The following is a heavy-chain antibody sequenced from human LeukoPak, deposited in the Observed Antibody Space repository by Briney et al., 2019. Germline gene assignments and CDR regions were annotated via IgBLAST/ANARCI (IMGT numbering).Heavy chain of an antibody. Sequence: KTGGSLRLSCVVSGFSFSNFWMSWVRQAPGKGLEWMGGFDPEDGETIYAQKFQGRVTMTEDTSTDTAYMELSSLRSEDTAVYYCATVGYRLFDYWGQGTLVTVSS. CDR1: GFSFSNFW. D-gene: IGHD1-1*01. CDR2: FDPEDGET. V-gene: IGHV1-24*01. CDR3: ATVGYRLFDY. J-gene: IGHJ4*02.